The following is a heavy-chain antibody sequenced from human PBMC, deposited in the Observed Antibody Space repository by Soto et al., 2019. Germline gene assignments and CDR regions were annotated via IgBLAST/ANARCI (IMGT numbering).Heavy chain of an antibody. Sequence: PSETLSLTCAVYGGSFSGYYWSWIRQPPGKGLEWIGEINHSGSTNYNPSLKSRVTISVDTSKNQFSLKLSSVTAADTAVYYCARGLTTVVIDYWGQGTLVTVS. CDR2: INHSGST. D-gene: IGHD4-17*01. J-gene: IGHJ4*02. CDR1: GGSFSGYY. V-gene: IGHV4-34*01. CDR3: ARGLTTVVIDY.